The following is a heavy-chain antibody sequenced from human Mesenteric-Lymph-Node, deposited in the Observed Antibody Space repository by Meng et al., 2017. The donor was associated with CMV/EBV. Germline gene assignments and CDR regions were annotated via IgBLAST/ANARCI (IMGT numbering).Heavy chain of an antibody. CDR3: ARFSVGSSVAGGFWFDP. D-gene: IGHD6-6*01. CDR2: IYYSGST. Sequence: SISSGGYYWSWIRQHPGKGLEWIGYIYYSGSTYYHPSLKSRVTISVDTSKNQFSLKLSSVTAADTAVYYCARFSVGSSVAGGFWFDPWGQGTLVTVSS. V-gene: IGHV4-31*02. J-gene: IGHJ5*02. CDR1: SISSGGYY.